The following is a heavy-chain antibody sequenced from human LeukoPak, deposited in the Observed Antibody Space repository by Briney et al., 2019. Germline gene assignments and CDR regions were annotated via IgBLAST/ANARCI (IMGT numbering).Heavy chain of an antibody. CDR1: GGSISSYY. J-gene: IGHJ4*02. D-gene: IGHD6-19*01. Sequence: PLETLSLTCTVSGGSISSYYWSWIRQPPGKGLEWIGYIYYSGSTNYNPSLKSRVTISVDTSKKQFSLKLSSVTAADTAVYYCARYSSGWPYYFDYWGQGTLVTVSS. CDR3: ARYSSGWPYYFDY. CDR2: IYYSGST. V-gene: IGHV4-59*01.